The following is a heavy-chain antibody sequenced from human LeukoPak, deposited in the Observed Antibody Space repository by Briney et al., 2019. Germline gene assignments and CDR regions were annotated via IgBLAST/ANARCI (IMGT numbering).Heavy chain of an antibody. CDR3: ARATPGGTVTNRHFDY. Sequence: GASVKVSCKASGGTFSSYAISWVRQAPGQGLEWMGGIIPIFGTANYAQKFQGRVTITADESTSTAYMELSSLRSEDTAVYYCARATPGGTVTNRHFDYWGQGTLVTVPS. CDR2: IIPIFGTA. J-gene: IGHJ4*02. V-gene: IGHV1-69*13. CDR1: GGTFSSYA. D-gene: IGHD4-17*01.